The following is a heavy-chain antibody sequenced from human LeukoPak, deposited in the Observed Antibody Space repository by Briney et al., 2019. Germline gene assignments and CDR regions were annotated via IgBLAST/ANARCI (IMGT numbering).Heavy chain of an antibody. CDR1: GGSISSGGYS. J-gene: IGHJ5*02. CDR3: ARSMPFGEYWFDP. V-gene: IGHV4-30-2*01. Sequence: SQTLSLTCAVSGGSISSGGYSWSWIRQPPGKGLEWIGYIYHSGSTNYNPSHKSRVTISVDRSNNQFSLKLTSVTAADTAVYYCARSMPFGEYWFDPWGQGTLVTVSS. CDR2: IYHSGST. D-gene: IGHD3-10*01.